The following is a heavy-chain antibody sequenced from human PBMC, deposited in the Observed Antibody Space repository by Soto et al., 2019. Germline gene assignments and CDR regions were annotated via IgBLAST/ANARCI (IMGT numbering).Heavy chain of an antibody. J-gene: IGHJ6*02. Sequence: PGESLKISCKGSGYSFTSYWISWVRQMPGKGLEWMGRIDPGDSYTNYSPSFQGHVTISADKSISTAYLQWSSLKASDTAMYYCARLVGPKGYYYYYGMDVWGQGTTVTVSS. V-gene: IGHV5-10-1*01. D-gene: IGHD2-8*02. CDR3: ARLVGPKGYYYYYGMDV. CDR2: IDPGDSYT. CDR1: GYSFTSYW.